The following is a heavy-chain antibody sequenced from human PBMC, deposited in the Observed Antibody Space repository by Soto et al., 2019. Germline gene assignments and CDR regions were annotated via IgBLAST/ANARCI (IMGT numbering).Heavy chain of an antibody. D-gene: IGHD3-9*01. CDR3: AIRYDILTGYYGSSVDWYFDL. J-gene: IGHJ2*01. CDR2: IYYSGST. Sequence: QLQLQESGPGLVKPSETLSLTCTVSGGSISSSSYYWGWIRQPPGKGLEWIGSIYYSGSTYYNPSLKSRVTISVDTSKNQFSLKLSSVTAADTAVYYCAIRYDILTGYYGSSVDWYFDLWGRGTLVTVSS. V-gene: IGHV4-39*01. CDR1: GGSISSSSYY.